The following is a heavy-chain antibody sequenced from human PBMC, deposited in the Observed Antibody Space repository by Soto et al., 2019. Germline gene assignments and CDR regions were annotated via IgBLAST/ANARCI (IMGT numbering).Heavy chain of an antibody. CDR1: GGSFSGYY. D-gene: IGHD3-16*01. CDR2: INHSGST. Sequence: QVQLQQWGAGLLKPSETLSLTCAVYGGSFSGYYWSWIRQPPGKGLGWIGEINHSGSTNYNPSLKSRVTISVDTAKNQFSLKLSSVTAADTAVYYCARGTPYDYIWGSYYYYFDYWGQGTLVTVSS. J-gene: IGHJ4*02. V-gene: IGHV4-34*01. CDR3: ARGTPYDYIWGSYYYYFDY.